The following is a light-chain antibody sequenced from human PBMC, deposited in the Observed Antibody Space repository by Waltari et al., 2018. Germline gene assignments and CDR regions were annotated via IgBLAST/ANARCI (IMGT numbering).Light chain of an antibody. CDR3: QHYVRLPVT. J-gene: IGKJ1*01. CDR2: GAS. CDR1: ESVGRT. Sequence: EIVLTQSPGTLSLSPGERATLSCRASESVGRTLAWYQQKPGKAPRLLIYGASSRASGIADRFSGSGSGTDFSLTISRLEPEDFAVYYCQHYVRLPVTFGQGTKVDIK. V-gene: IGKV3-20*01.